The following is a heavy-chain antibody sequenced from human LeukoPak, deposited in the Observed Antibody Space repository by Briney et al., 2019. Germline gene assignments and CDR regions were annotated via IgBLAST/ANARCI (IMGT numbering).Heavy chain of an antibody. V-gene: IGHV3-21*01. J-gene: IGHJ3*02. CDR2: ISSSSSYI. CDR1: GFTFSSYS. D-gene: IGHD3-22*01. CDR3: ARDIVRNYYDSSGYWAFDI. Sequence: PGGSLRLSCAASGFTFSSYSMSWVRQAPGKGLEWVSSISSSSSYIYYADSVKARFTISRDNAKNSLYLQMNSLRAEDTAVYYCARDIVRNYYDSSGYWAFDIWGQGTMVTVSS.